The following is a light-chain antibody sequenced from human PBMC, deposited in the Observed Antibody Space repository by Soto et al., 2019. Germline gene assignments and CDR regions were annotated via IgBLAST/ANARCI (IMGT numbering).Light chain of an antibody. CDR3: QQRSNWIT. J-gene: IGKJ5*01. CDR2: DAS. V-gene: IGKV3-11*01. Sequence: EILLTQSPATVSLSPGERATLSCRASQSVSSYLAWYQQKPGQAPRLLIYDASNRATGIPARFSGSGSGTDFTLTISSLEPEDFAVYYCQQRSNWITFGQGTRLEIK. CDR1: QSVSSY.